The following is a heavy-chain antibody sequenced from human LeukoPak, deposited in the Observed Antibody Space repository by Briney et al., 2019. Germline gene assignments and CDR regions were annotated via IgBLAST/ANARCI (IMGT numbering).Heavy chain of an antibody. Sequence: GRSLRLSCAASGFTFSSYAMHWVRQAPGKGLEWVAVISYDGSNKYYADSVKGRFTISRDNSKNTLYLQMNSLRAEDTAVYYCARSLYGSGIFYFDYWGQGTLVTVSS. D-gene: IGHD3-10*01. J-gene: IGHJ4*02. CDR2: ISYDGSNK. V-gene: IGHV3-30-3*01. CDR3: ARSLYGSGIFYFDY. CDR1: GFTFSSYA.